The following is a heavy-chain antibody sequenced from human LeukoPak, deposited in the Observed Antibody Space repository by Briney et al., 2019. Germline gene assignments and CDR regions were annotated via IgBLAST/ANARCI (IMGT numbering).Heavy chain of an antibody. CDR1: GGTFSSYA. CDR2: IIPIFGTA. CDR3: AREPPGIAAAGTVYFDY. D-gene: IGHD6-13*01. J-gene: IGHJ4*02. V-gene: IGHV1-69*13. Sequence: ASVKVSCKASGGTFSSYAISWVRQAPGQRLEWMGGIIPIFGTANYAQKFQGRVTITADESTSTAYMELSSLRSEDTAVYYCAREPPGIAAAGTVYFDYWGQGTLVTVSS.